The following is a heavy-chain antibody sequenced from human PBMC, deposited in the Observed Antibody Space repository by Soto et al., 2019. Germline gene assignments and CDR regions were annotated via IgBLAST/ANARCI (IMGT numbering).Heavy chain of an antibody. CDR2: ISSSSSTI. J-gene: IGHJ4*02. V-gene: IGHV3-48*01. Sequence: GGSLRLSCAASGFTFSSYSMNWVPQAPGKGLEWVSYISSSSSTIYYADSVKGRFTISRDNAKNSLYLQMNSLRAEDTAVYYCAKNPGYYYDSTGYHFDYWGQGT. CDR3: AKNPGYYYDSTGYHFDY. CDR1: GFTFSSYS. D-gene: IGHD3-22*01.